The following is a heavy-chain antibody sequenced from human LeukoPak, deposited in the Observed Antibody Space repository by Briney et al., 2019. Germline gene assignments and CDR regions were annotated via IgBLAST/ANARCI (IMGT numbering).Heavy chain of an antibody. CDR1: GGSFSGYY. CDR2: VNHGGST. D-gene: IGHD5-18*01. CDR3: ASRTAMVTWAY. V-gene: IGHV4-34*01. J-gene: IGHJ4*02. Sequence: PSETLSLTCAVYGGSFSGYYWSWIRQPPGKGLEWIGEVNHGGSTNYNPSLKSRVTISVDTSKNQSSLKLSSVTAADTAVYYCASRTAMVTWAYWGQGTLVTVSS.